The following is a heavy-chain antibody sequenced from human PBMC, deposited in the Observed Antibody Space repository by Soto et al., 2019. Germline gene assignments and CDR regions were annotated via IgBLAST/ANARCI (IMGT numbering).Heavy chain of an antibody. Sequence: PGGSLRLSCAASGFSFSSFAMSWVRQAPGKGLEWVSSISVSGKTYYADSVKGRFTISRDNSKNTLYLQMNSLRAEDTAVYYCAKGGSGWSQEPIDYWGQGTLVTVSS. J-gene: IGHJ4*02. V-gene: IGHV3-23*01. CDR2: ISVSGKT. D-gene: IGHD6-19*01. CDR3: AKGGSGWSQEPIDY. CDR1: GFSFSSFA.